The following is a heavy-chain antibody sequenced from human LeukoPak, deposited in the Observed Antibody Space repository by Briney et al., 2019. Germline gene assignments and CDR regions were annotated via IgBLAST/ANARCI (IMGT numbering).Heavy chain of an antibody. CDR3: ARGLVGATGN. CDR2: TNPNSGVT. Sequence: ASVKVSCKASGYIFTDYYIHWVRQAPGQGLEWMGRTNPNSGVTNYAQKFQGRVTMTRDTSINAAYMELSSLRSDDTAMYYCARGLVGATGNWGQETLVTVSS. J-gene: IGHJ4*02. V-gene: IGHV1-2*02. CDR1: GYIFTDYY. D-gene: IGHD1-26*01.